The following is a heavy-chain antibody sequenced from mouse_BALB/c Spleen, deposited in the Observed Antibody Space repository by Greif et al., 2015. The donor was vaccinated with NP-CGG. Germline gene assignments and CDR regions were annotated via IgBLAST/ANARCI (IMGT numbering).Heavy chain of an antibody. V-gene: IGHV5-6-4*01. J-gene: IGHJ4*01. CDR1: GFTFSSCT. CDR3: TREETLVYGYDSPYAMDY. Sequence: EVKLVESGGGLVKPGGSLKLSCAASGFTFSSCTMSWVRQTPEKRLEWVATISSGGSYTYYPDSVKGRFTISRDNAKNTLYLQMSSLKSEDIAMYYCTREETLVYGYDSPYAMDYWGQGTSVTVSS. CDR2: ISSGGSYT. D-gene: IGHD2-2*01.